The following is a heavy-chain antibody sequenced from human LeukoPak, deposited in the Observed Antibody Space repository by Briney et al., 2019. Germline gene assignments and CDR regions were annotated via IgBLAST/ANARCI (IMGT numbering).Heavy chain of an antibody. V-gene: IGHV1-2*02. CDR2: INPNSGGT. CDR3: ASTYEYSSGREPFDY. CDR1: GYTFTGYY. J-gene: IGHJ4*01. D-gene: IGHD6-19*01. Sequence: ASVKVSCKASGYTFTGYYMHWVRQAPGQGLEWMGWINPNSGGTNYAQKFQGRVTMTRDASISTAYMELSRLRSDDAAVYYCASTYEYSSGREPFDYWGQEPWSPSPQ.